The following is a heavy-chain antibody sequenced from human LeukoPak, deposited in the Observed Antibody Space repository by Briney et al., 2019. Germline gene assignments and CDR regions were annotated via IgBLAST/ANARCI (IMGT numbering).Heavy chain of an antibody. CDR2: MNEDSSET. V-gene: IGHV3-7*01. D-gene: IGHD2-15*01. CDR1: GLTISSTW. CDR3: ARDPALVAIDY. Sequence: QPGGSLTLPRSVSGLTISSTWMSWVRPPPGKGRAWVTDMNEDSSETYYVDSVEPRFTDSRVNARNSLDLQMRSQRAEDTAVYYCARDPALVAIDYWGQGTLVTVSS. J-gene: IGHJ4*02.